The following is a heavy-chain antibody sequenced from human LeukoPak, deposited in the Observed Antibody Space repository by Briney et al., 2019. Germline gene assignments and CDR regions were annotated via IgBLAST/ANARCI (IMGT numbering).Heavy chain of an antibody. V-gene: IGHV3-21*01. J-gene: IGHJ6*02. CDR1: GFTFNSYT. CDR2: ISSSDVYI. Sequence: GGSLRLSCAASGFTFNSYTMNWVRQAPGKGLEWVSSISSSDVYIYYADSLKGRFTISRDNAKNSLYLQMNSLRAEDTAVYYCARGNYYAMDVWGQGTTVTVSS. CDR3: ARGNYYAMDV.